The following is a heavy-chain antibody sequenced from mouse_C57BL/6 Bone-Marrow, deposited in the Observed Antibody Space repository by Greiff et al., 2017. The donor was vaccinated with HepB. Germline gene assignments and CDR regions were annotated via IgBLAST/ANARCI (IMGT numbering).Heavy chain of an antibody. Sequence: VQLKESGPGLVQPSQSLSITCTVSGFSLTSYGLHWVRQSPGKGLEWLGVIWRGGSTDYNAAFMSRLSITKDNSKSQVFFKMNSLQADDTAIYYCAKNGYYLYAMDYWGQGTSVTVSS. CDR2: IWRGGST. CDR3: AKNGYYLYAMDY. CDR1: GFSLTSYG. V-gene: IGHV2-5*01. D-gene: IGHD2-3*01. J-gene: IGHJ4*01.